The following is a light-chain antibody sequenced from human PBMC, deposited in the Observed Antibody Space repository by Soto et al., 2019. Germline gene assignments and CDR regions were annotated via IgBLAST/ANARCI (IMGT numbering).Light chain of an antibody. Sequence: SALTQPASVSGSPGQSITISCTGTSSDVGRYDYVSWYQHHPGKAPKLIIYDVSQRPSGVPDRFSGSKSGNTASLTVSGLQAEDEADYYCNSYADSNTYLFGPGTKVTV. CDR1: SSDVGRYDY. CDR3: NSYADSNTYL. J-gene: IGLJ1*01. CDR2: DVS. V-gene: IGLV2-8*01.